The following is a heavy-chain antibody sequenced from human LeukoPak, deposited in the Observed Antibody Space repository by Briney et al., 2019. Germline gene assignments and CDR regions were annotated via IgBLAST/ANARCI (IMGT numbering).Heavy chain of an antibody. CDR2: INPNSGGT. D-gene: IGHD3-9*01. V-gene: IGHV1-2*02. J-gene: IGHJ4*02. CDR3: ARSPDILTGENFDY. Sequence: GASVKVSCKASGYTFTDYFIHWVRQAPGQGLEWMGWINPNSGGTNYAQKFYARVTMTRDTSISTAYMELSRLRSDDTAVFYCARSPDILTGENFDYWGQGTLVTVSS. CDR1: GYTFTDYF.